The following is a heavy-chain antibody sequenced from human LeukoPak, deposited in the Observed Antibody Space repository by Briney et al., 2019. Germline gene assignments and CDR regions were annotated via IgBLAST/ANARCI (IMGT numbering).Heavy chain of an antibody. D-gene: IGHD3-10*01. Sequence: GGSLRLSCAASGFTLSSYAMHWVRQAPGKGLEWVAVISYDGSNKYYADSVKGRFTISRDNSKNTLYLQMNSLRAEDTAVYYCASMVRGVINYFDYWGQGTLVTVSS. J-gene: IGHJ4*02. CDR3: ASMVRGVINYFDY. CDR2: ISYDGSNK. CDR1: GFTLSSYA. V-gene: IGHV3-30-3*01.